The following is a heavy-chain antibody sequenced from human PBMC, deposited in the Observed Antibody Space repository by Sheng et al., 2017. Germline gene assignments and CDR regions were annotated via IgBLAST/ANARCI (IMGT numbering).Heavy chain of an antibody. V-gene: IGHV2-5*01. D-gene: IGHD3-10*01. CDR1: GFSLTTSGLG. J-gene: IGHJ4*02. CDR2: VYWNGDK. CDR3: ARSDGGFRELRFDS. Sequence: QVTLKESGPTLVKPTQTLTLACTFSGFSLTTSGLGVAWIRQPPGKALEWLVTVYWNGDKRYRPSLKSRLTITKDTSKNQAVLSVANMGPADAATYFCARSDGGFRELRFDSWGQGTLVIVSS.